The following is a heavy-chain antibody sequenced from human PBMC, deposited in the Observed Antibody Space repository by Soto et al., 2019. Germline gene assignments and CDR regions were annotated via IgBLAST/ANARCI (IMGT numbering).Heavy chain of an antibody. V-gene: IGHV4-39*01. D-gene: IGHD5-18*01. CDR2: IYYSGST. Sequence: SETLSLTCTASGGSISSSSYYWGWIRQPPGKGLEWIGSIYYSGSTYYNPSLKSRVTISVDTSKNQFSLKLSSVTAADTAVYYCARLGYSRRVVVYWGQGTLVTVSS. CDR3: ARLGYSRRVVVY. CDR1: GGSISSSSYY. J-gene: IGHJ4*02.